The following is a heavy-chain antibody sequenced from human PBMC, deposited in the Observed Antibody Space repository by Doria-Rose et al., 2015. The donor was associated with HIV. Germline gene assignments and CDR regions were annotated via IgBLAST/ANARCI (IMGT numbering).Heavy chain of an antibody. V-gene: IGHV3-30*04. CDR1: GFTFSSFA. CDR2: ISYDGSNR. J-gene: IGHJ4*02. D-gene: IGHD6-13*01. CDR3: ATYSSPPY. Sequence: LLESGGGVVQPGRSLRLSCAASGFTFSSFAIHWVRQAPGKGLEWVAVISYDGSNRFYADSVKGRFTISRDNSKNKVSVQMNSLRAEDTAVYYCATYSSPPYWGQGTLVTVSS.